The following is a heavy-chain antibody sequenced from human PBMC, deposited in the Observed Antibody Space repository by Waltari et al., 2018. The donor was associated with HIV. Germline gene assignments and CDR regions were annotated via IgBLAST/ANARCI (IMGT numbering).Heavy chain of an antibody. Sequence: VPLVQCGASGKTQGESLKTSCPGSGTIFSSYWIAWARQMPGKGLGWMGIMYPGDSDTKYSPSFQGQVTISADKSITTAYLQWRSLEASDSAIYYCARLGSYGSGSRPFFFDYWGQGTLVTVSS. CDR1: GTIFSSYW. V-gene: IGHV5-51*03. CDR2: MYPGDSDT. D-gene: IGHD3-10*01. CDR3: ARLGSYGSGSRPFFFDY. J-gene: IGHJ4*02.